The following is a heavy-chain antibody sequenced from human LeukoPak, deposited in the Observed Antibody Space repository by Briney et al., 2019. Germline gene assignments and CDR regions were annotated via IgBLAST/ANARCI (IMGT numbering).Heavy chain of an antibody. CDR2: IYYSGST. CDR1: GGSISSYY. Sequence: SETLSLTCTVSGGSISSYYWSWIRQPPGKGLEWIGYIYYSGSTNYNPSLKSRVTMSVDTSMNQFSLKLSSVTAADTAVYYCARNNYDILTGFYHYYMDVWGKGTTVTISS. CDR3: ARNNYDILTGFYHYYMDV. J-gene: IGHJ6*03. D-gene: IGHD3-9*01. V-gene: IGHV4-59*01.